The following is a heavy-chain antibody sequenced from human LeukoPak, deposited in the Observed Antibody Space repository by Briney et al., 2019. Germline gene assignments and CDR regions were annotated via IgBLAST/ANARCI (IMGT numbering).Heavy chain of an antibody. Sequence: GRSLRLSCAASGFTFSSYAMHWVRQAPGKGLEWVAVISYDGSNKYYADSVKGRFTISRDNSKNTLYLQMNGLRAEDTAVYYCARDLCSSTSCYTNYWGQGTLVTVSS. CDR1: GFTFSSYA. J-gene: IGHJ4*02. CDR3: ARDLCSSTSCYTNY. CDR2: ISYDGSNK. V-gene: IGHV3-30-3*01. D-gene: IGHD2-2*02.